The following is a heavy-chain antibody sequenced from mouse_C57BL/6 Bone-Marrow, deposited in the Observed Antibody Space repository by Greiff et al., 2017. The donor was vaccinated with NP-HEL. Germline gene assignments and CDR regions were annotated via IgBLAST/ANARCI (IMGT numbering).Heavy chain of an antibody. CDR3: ARDRNYPFAY. D-gene: IGHD2-1*01. CDR1: GYSITSGYD. Sequence: VQLQQSGPGMVKPSQSLSLTCTVTGYSITSGYDWHWIRHFPGNKLEWMGYISYSGSTNYNPSLKSRISITHDTSKNHFFLKLNSVTTEDTATYYCARDRNYPFAYWGQGTLVTVSA. J-gene: IGHJ3*01. CDR2: ISYSGST. V-gene: IGHV3-1*01.